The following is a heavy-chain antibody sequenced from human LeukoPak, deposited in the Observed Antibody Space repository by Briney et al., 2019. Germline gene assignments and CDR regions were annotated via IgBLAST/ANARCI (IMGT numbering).Heavy chain of an antibody. CDR3: AKSSFYYYGSGSPTDY. J-gene: IGHJ4*02. CDR1: GFTFSGFA. CDR2: VSRFGDGT. D-gene: IGHD3-10*01. Sequence: GGSLRLSCAASGFTFSGFAMSWVRQAPGKGLEWVSSVSRFGDGTFYADSVRGRFTISRDNSKNTLYLQMNSLRAEDTAVYYCAKSSFYYYGSGSPTDYWGQGTLVTVSS. V-gene: IGHV3-23*01.